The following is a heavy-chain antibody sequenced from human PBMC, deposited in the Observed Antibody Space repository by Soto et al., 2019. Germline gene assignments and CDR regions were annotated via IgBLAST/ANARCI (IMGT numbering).Heavy chain of an antibody. V-gene: IGHV5-51*01. CDR2: IYPGDSDT. J-gene: IGHJ6*02. Sequence: PGESLKISCMGSGYKVSTWHNFTSYWIAWVRQMPGEGLEWMGIIYPGDSDTRYSPSFQGHVTISADKSISTAYLQWSSLKASDTAMYYCARLTISVGDDTDTGRYGMDVWGQGTKVTVSS. CDR3: ARLTISVGDDTDTGRYGMDV. CDR1: GYKVSTWHNFTSYW. D-gene: IGHD2-21*02.